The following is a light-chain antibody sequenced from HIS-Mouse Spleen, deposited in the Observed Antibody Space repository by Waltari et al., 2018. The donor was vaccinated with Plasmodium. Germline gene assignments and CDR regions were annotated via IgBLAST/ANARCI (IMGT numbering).Light chain of an antibody. CDR2: EDS. V-gene: IGLV3-10*01. CDR1: ALPKKY. J-gene: IGLJ3*02. CDR3: YSTDSSGNHRV. Sequence: SYELTQPPSVSVSPGHTARITCPVDALPKKYAYWYQQKSGQAPVLVIYEDSKRPSGIPERFSGSSSGTMATLTISGAQVEDEADYYCYSTDSSGNHRVFGGGTKLTVL.